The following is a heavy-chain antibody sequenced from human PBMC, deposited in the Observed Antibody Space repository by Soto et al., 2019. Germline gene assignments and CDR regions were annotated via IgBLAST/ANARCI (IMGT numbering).Heavy chain of an antibody. V-gene: IGHV3-49*04. J-gene: IGHJ3*02. D-gene: IGHD3-3*01. Sequence: PGGSLRLSCTASGFTFCDYAMSWVRQAPGKGLEWVGFIRSKAYGGTTEYAASVKGRFTISRDDSKSIAYLQMNSLKTEDTAVYYCTRDLLRFLEDAFDIWGQGTMVTVSS. CDR1: GFTFCDYA. CDR3: TRDLLRFLEDAFDI. CDR2: IRSKAYGGTT.